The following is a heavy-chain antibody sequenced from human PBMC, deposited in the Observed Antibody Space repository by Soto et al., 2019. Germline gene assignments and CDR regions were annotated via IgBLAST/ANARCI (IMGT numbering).Heavy chain of an antibody. Sequence: QVQLQESGPGLVKPSQTLSLTCTVSGGSISSGGYYWSWIRQHPGKGLEWIGYIYYSGSTYYNPSLKSRVTISVDTSKNQFSLKLSSVTAADTAVYYCARVNPRNGGVVVPAAIQPFDYWGQGTLVTVSS. CDR3: ARVNPRNGGVVVPAAIQPFDY. CDR2: IYYSGST. D-gene: IGHD2-2*01. V-gene: IGHV4-31*03. J-gene: IGHJ4*02. CDR1: GGSISSGGYY.